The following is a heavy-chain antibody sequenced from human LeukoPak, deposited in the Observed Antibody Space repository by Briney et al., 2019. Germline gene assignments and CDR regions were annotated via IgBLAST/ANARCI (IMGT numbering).Heavy chain of an antibody. J-gene: IGHJ3*02. D-gene: IGHD6-13*01. Sequence: PSETLSLTCTVSGGSISSYYWSWIRQPPGKGLEWIGYIYYGGSTNYNPSLKSRVTISVDTTKNQFSLKLSSVTAADTAVYYCARAGYSSSWYSVDAFDIWGQGTMVTVSS. CDR3: ARAGYSSSWYSVDAFDI. V-gene: IGHV4-59*01. CDR2: IYYGGST. CDR1: GGSISSYY.